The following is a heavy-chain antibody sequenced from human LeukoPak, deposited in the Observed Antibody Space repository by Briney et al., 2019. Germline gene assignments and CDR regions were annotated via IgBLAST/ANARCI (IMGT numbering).Heavy chain of an antibody. Sequence: GESLKISCKGSGYSFTSYWIGWVRQMPGKGLEWMGSIYPGDSDTRYSPSFQGQVTISAYKSISTAYLQWSRLKASDTAMYYCARREATTVTKGGHFDYWGQGTLVTVSS. CDR1: GYSFTSYW. J-gene: IGHJ4*02. CDR2: IYPGDSDT. V-gene: IGHV5-51*01. CDR3: ARREATTVTKGGHFDY. D-gene: IGHD4-17*01.